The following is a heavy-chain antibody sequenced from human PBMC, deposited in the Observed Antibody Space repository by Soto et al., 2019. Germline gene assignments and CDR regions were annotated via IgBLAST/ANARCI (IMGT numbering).Heavy chain of an antibody. V-gene: IGHV3-30*18. J-gene: IGHJ4*02. Sequence: GGSLRLSCAVSGFTYSSYGMHWVRQAPGKGLEWVASISYDGSKQYHADSVKGRFTISRDDSKSTLYLQMNSLRVEDTAVYYCAKPGGLGGHYDSSGYYYGGIDYWGQGTLVTVSS. CDR1: GFTYSSYG. CDR2: ISYDGSKQ. CDR3: AKPGGLGGHYDSSGYYYGGIDY. D-gene: IGHD3-22*01.